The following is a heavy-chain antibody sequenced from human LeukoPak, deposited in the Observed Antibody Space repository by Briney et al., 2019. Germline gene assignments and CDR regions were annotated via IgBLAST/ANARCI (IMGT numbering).Heavy chain of an antibody. CDR1: GGSISSGGYY. CDR3: ARRNPYYDSSGYYLADAFDI. D-gene: IGHD3-22*01. J-gene: IGHJ3*02. V-gene: IGHV4-30-2*03. Sequence: SRTLSLTCTVSGGSISSGGYYWSWIRQHPGKGLEWIGSIYYSGSTYYNPSLKSRVTISVDTSKNQFSLKLSSVTAADTAVYYCARRNPYYDSSGYYLADAFDIWGQGTMVTVSS. CDR2: IYYSGST.